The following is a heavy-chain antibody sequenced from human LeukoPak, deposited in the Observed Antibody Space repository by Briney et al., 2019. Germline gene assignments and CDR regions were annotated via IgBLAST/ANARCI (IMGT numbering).Heavy chain of an antibody. J-gene: IGHJ3*02. Sequence: SETLSLTCTVSGGSISSYYWSWIRQPPGKGLEWIGYIYYSGSTNYNPSLQSRVTISVDTSKNQFSLKLSSVTAADTAVYYCARVGYSSGWYEAFDIWGQGTMVTVSS. CDR2: IYYSGST. CDR3: ARVGYSSGWYEAFDI. CDR1: GGSISSYY. D-gene: IGHD6-19*01. V-gene: IGHV4-59*01.